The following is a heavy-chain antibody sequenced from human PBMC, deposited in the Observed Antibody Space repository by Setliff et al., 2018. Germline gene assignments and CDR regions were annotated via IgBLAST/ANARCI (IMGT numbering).Heavy chain of an antibody. D-gene: IGHD3-9*01. V-gene: IGHV1-58*01. Sequence: VASVKVSCKASGFTFTSSAVQWVRQARGQRLEWIGWIVVGSGNANYAQKFQERVTITRDMSTSTAFMELSSLRSEDTAVYYCARDRAYYDILTGYYTHDAFDIWGQGAMVTVSS. CDR2: IVVGSGNA. CDR1: GFTFTSSA. J-gene: IGHJ3*02. CDR3: ARDRAYYDILTGYYTHDAFDI.